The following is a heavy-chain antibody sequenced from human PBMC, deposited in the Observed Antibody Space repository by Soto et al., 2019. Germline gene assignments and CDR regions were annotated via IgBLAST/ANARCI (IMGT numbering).Heavy chain of an antibody. D-gene: IGHD2-2*01. Sequence: GASVKVSCKASGYTFTSYGISWVRQAPGQGLEWTGWISAYNGNTNYAQKLQGRVTMTTDTSTSTAYMELRSLRSDDTAVYYCARAIVVVPAARDYYGMDVWGQGTTVTVSS. CDR1: GYTFTSYG. J-gene: IGHJ6*02. CDR3: ARAIVVVPAARDYYGMDV. V-gene: IGHV1-18*04. CDR2: ISAYNGNT.